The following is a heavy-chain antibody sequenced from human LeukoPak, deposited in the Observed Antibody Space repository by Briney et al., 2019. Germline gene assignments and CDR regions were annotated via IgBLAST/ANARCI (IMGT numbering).Heavy chain of an antibody. Sequence: SVKVSCKASGGTFSSYAISWVRQAPGQGLEWMGGIIPIFGTANYAQKFQGRVTITADESTSTAYMELSSLRSEDTAVYYCARTLGGDYGDFPATFDYWGQGTLVTVSS. J-gene: IGHJ4*02. CDR3: ARTLGGDYGDFPATFDY. V-gene: IGHV1-69*01. CDR1: GGTFSSYA. D-gene: IGHD4-17*01. CDR2: IIPIFGTA.